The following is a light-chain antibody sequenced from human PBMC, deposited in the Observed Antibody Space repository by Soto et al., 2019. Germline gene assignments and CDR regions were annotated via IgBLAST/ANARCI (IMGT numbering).Light chain of an antibody. CDR2: TNN. CDR1: GSNIGSNA. V-gene: IGLV1-44*01. CDR3: AAWDDSLSGYV. J-gene: IGLJ1*01. Sequence: QSVLTQPPSASGTPGQRVTISCSGSGSNIGSNAVNWYQQLPGTTPNLLIYTNNQRPSGVPDRFSGSKSGTSGSLAISGLQADDEADYYCAAWDDSLSGYVFGTGTKLTVL.